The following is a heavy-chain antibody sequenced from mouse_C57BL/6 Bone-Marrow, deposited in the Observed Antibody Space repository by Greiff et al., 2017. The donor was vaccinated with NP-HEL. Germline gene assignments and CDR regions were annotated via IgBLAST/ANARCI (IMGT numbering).Heavy chain of an antibody. CDR1: GFTFSDYG. Sequence: EVKLMESGGGLVKPGGSLKLSCAASGFTFSDYGMHWVRQAPEKGLEWVAYISRGSSTIYYADTVKGRFTISRANAKNTLFLQMTSLRSEETAMYYCARWLWLRDAMDYWGQGTSVTVSS. CDR3: ARWLWLRDAMDY. J-gene: IGHJ4*01. CDR2: ISRGSSTI. D-gene: IGHD2-2*01. V-gene: IGHV5-17*01.